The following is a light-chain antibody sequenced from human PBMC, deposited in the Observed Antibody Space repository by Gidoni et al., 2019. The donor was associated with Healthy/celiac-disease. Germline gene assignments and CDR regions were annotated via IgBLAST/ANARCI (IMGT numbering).Light chain of an antibody. J-gene: IGKJ4*01. Sequence: DIQMTQSPSSLSASVGDRVTINCRAIQRIRSYLNWYQQKPGKAPKLLIYAASSLQSSVPSSFSGSGSGTYFTLTISSLQPEDFATYYCQQSYSTPPVTFGGGTKVEIK. CDR1: QRIRSY. V-gene: IGKV1-39*01. CDR2: AAS. CDR3: QQSYSTPPVT.